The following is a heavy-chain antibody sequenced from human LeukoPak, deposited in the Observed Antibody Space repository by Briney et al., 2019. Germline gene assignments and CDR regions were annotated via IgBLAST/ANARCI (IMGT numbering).Heavy chain of an antibody. D-gene: IGHD5-24*01. J-gene: IGHJ3*02. CDR1: GGSISSGSYY. Sequence: PSETLSLTCTVSGGSISSGSYYWSWIRQPAGKGLEWIGRIYTSGSTNYNSSLKSRVTISVDTSKNQFSLKLSSVTAADTAVYYCARDLLRRDGYWNAFDIWGQGTMVTVSS. CDR3: ARDLLRRDGYWNAFDI. V-gene: IGHV4-61*02. CDR2: IYTSGST.